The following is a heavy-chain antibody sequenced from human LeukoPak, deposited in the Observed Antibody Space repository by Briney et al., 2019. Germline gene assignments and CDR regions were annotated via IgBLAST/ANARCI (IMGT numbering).Heavy chain of an antibody. CDR2: INPNSGGT. CDR1: GYTFTNYY. D-gene: IGHD6-19*01. CDR3: ARDTVAGPFYYSDY. Sequence: ASVKVSCKASGYTFTNYYMHWVRQAPGQGLEWMGWINPNSGGTNYAQKFQGRVTMTRDTSISTAYMELSRLRSDDTAVYYCARDTVAGPFYYSDYWGQGTLVTVSS. V-gene: IGHV1-2*02. J-gene: IGHJ4*02.